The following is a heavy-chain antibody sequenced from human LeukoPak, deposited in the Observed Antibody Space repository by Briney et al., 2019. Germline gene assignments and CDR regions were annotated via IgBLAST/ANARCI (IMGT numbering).Heavy chain of an antibody. Sequence: ASVKVSCKASGYTFTSYYMHWVRQAPGQGLEWMGIINPSGGSTSYAQKFQGRVTMTRDTSTSTVYMELSSLRSEDTAVYYCARGGPIVVVTAKVDALDIWGQGTMVTVSS. CDR2: INPSGGST. CDR1: GYTFTSYY. V-gene: IGHV1-46*01. CDR3: ARGGPIVVVTAKVDALDI. D-gene: IGHD2-21*02. J-gene: IGHJ3*02.